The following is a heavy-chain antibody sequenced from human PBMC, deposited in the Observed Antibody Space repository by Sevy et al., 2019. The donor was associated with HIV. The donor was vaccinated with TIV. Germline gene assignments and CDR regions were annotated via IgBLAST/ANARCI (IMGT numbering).Heavy chain of an antibody. CDR1: GFTFSTYS. D-gene: IGHD3-10*01. J-gene: IGHJ6*02. CDR3: ARDGARITMVQGVMAYYHGMDV. CDR2: ISSSSNYI. V-gene: IGHV3-21*01. Sequence: GGSLRLSCAASGFTFSTYSMNWVCQAPGKGLEWVSSISSSSNYIYYADSLKGRFTISRDNAKNSLYLQMNSLRADDTAVYYCARDGARITMVQGVMAYYHGMDVWGQGTTVTVSS.